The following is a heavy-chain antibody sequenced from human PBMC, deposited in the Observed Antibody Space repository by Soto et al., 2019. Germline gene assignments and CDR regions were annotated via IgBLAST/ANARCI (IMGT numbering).Heavy chain of an antibody. J-gene: IGHJ6*02. V-gene: IGHV4-4*02. CDR2: IYHSGIP. CDR1: GGSISSSNW. Sequence: QVQLQESGPGLVKPSGTLSLTCAVSGGSISSSNWWSWVRQPPGKGLEWIAEIYHSGIPNYNPFLKSRVTLSVDKSKNQFSLKLSSVTAADTAVYFCASVNPDYYYGMDVWGQGTTVAVAS. CDR3: ASVNPDYYYGMDV.